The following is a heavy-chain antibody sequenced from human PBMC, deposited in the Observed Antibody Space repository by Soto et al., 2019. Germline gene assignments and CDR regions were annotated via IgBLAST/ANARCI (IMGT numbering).Heavy chain of an antibody. CDR3: AKDVHATSPRPDH. J-gene: IGHJ4*02. CDR2: ISGTGGSDSGGRT. D-gene: IGHD6-6*01. V-gene: IGHV3-23*01. Sequence: EVQLLESGGGLVQPGGSLRLSCAAAGFTFSKYAMSWVRQAPWQGWEWGSSISGTGGSDSGGRTYSADSVKGWFTISSDTSKHTVYLQINSLIAEYTDVYYFAKDVHATSPRPDHLGQGTLVTVSS. CDR1: GFTFSKYA.